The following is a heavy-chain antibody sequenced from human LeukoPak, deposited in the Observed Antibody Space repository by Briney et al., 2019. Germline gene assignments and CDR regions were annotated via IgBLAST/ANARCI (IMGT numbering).Heavy chain of an antibody. CDR2: IIPIFGTA. D-gene: IGHD5-24*01. CDR3: ARGRWLQPWGYFDY. CDR1: GGTFSSYA. J-gene: IGHJ4*02. Sequence: ASVKVSCKASGGTFSSYAISCVRQAPGQGREWMGGIIPIFGTANYAQECQGRVTITTDESTSTAYMELSSLRSEDTAVYYCARGRWLQPWGYFDYWGQGNLVTVSS. V-gene: IGHV1-69*05.